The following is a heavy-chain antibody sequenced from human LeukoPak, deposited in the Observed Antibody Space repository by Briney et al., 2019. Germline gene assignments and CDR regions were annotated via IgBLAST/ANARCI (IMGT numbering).Heavy chain of an antibody. CDR2: ISGSGGST. J-gene: IGHJ6*03. CDR3: AKLEGPLPLYYKDV. CDR1: GFTFSSYA. D-gene: IGHD1-1*01. Sequence: GGSLRLSCAASGFTFSSYAMSWVRQAPGKGLEWVSAISGSGGSTYYADSVKGRFTISRDNSKNTLYLQMNSLRAEDTAVYYCAKLEGPLPLYYKDVWGKGTTVTVSS. V-gene: IGHV3-23*01.